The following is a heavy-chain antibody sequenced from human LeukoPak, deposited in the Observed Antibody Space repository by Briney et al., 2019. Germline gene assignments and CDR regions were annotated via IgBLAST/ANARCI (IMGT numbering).Heavy chain of an antibody. D-gene: IGHD6-13*01. J-gene: IGHJ4*02. CDR1: GFTFSSYA. V-gene: IGHV3-30-3*01. CDR3: ARDLKYSSSWYYFDY. Sequence: GGSLRLSCAASGFTFSSYAMHWVRQAPGKGLEWVAVISYDGSNKYYADSVKGRFTISRDSSKNTLYLQVSSLRAEDTAVYYCARDLKYSSSWYYFDYWGQGTLVTVSS. CDR2: ISYDGSNK.